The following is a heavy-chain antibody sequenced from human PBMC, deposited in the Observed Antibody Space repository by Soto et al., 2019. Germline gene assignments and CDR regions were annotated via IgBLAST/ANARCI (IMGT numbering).Heavy chain of an antibody. Sequence: GGSLRLSCAASGFTVSSNYMSWVRQAPGKGLEWVSVIYSGGSTYYADSVKGRFTISGDNSKNTLYLQMNSLRAEDTAVYYCARELAGIAAARGANWFDPWGQGTLVTVSS. J-gene: IGHJ5*02. CDR1: GFTVSSNY. CDR2: IYSGGST. V-gene: IGHV3-53*01. CDR3: ARELAGIAAARGANWFDP. D-gene: IGHD6-13*01.